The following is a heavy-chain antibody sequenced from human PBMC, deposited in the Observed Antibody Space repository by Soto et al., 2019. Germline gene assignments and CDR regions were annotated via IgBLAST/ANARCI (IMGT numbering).Heavy chain of an antibody. V-gene: IGHV1-18*01. CDR3: ARSAVADLHNYYYYGMDV. CDR2: ISAYNGNT. CDR1: GYTFTSYG. J-gene: IGHJ6*02. D-gene: IGHD6-19*01. Sequence: QVQLVQSGAEVKKPGAPVKVSCKASGYTFTSYGISWVRQAPGQGLEWMGWISAYNGNTNYAQKLQGRVTMTTDTSTSTAYMELRSLRSDDTAVYYCARSAVADLHNYYYYGMDVWGQGTTVTVSS.